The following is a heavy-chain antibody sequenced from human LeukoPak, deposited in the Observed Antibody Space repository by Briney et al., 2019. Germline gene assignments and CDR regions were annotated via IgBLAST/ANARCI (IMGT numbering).Heavy chain of an antibody. CDR2: IWYDGSNK. V-gene: IGHV3-33*01. Sequence: GRSLRLSCAASGFTFSSYGMHWVRQAPGKGLEWMAVIWYDGSNKYYADSVKGRFTISRDNSKKALYLQRNSLSAEDTAVYYCARALNTELDYGDYDAGDYYYYYGMDVWGQGTTVTVSS. D-gene: IGHD4-17*01. J-gene: IGHJ6*02. CDR1: GFTFSSYG. CDR3: ARALNTELDYGDYDAGDYYYYYGMDV.